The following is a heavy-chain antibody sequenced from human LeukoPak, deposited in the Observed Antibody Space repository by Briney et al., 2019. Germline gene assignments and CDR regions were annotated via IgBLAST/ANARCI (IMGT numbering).Heavy chain of an antibody. J-gene: IGHJ4*02. Sequence: SETLSLTCTVSGGSISSYYWSWIRQPPGKGLEWIGYIYYSGSTNYNPSLKSRVTISVDTSKNQFSLKLSSVTAADTAVYYCARTLTGYSYFDYWGQGTLVTVSS. CDR3: ARTLTGYSYFDY. D-gene: IGHD3-9*01. CDR1: GGSISSYY. CDR2: IYYSGST. V-gene: IGHV4-59*01.